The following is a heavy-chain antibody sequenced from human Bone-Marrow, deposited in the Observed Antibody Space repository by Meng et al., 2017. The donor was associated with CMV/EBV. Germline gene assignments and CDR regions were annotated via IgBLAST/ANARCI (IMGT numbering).Heavy chain of an antibody. CDR1: AGSISSTSYY. CDR2: ISYSGST. D-gene: IGHD3-3*01. CDR3: ARHINFWSAYYYYGLDV. Sequence: SETLSLTCSVSAGSISSTSYYWGWIRQPPGKGLEWIGAISYSGSTYYNPSLKSRVTISVDTSKNQFFLKLSSMTAADTAVYYCARHINFWSAYYYYGLDVWGQGTTATVSS. V-gene: IGHV4-39*01. J-gene: IGHJ6*02.